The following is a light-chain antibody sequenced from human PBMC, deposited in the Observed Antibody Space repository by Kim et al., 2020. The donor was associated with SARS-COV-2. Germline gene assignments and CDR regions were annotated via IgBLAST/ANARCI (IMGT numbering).Light chain of an antibody. CDR3: SAWDSSLSVQV. Sequence: QTATLTGNGNSNNVGNEGAAWLQQVQGHPPKLLSYRNNNRPSGISERFSASRSGNAASLTITGLQAEDEADYYCSAWDSSLSVQVFGGGTQLTVL. J-gene: IGLJ3*02. V-gene: IGLV10-54*01. CDR1: SNNVGNEG. CDR2: RNN.